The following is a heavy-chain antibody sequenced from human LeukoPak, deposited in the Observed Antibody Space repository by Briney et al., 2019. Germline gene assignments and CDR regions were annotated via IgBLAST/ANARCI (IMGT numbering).Heavy chain of an antibody. Sequence: QSGGSLRLSCAASGFTFSNSVMSWVRQAPGKGLEWVSSISGSGSRTYYTDSVKGRFTISRDNSKNTLYLQMNSLRADETAVYYCASRPRADIGPLDFWGQGILVTVSS. CDR2: ISGSGSRT. J-gene: IGHJ4*02. CDR1: GFTFSNSV. V-gene: IGHV3-23*01. CDR3: ASRPRADIGPLDF. D-gene: IGHD1-14*01.